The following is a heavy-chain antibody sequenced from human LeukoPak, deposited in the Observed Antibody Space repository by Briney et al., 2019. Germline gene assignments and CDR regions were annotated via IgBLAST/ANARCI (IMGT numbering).Heavy chain of an antibody. Sequence: SETLSLTCTVSGGSISSYYWSWIRQPAGKGLEWIGRIYTSGSTNYNPSLKSRVTMSADTSKNQFSLKLSSVTAADTAVYYCASEDYFDSSGYYWTIWGQGTMVTVSS. J-gene: IGHJ3*02. CDR1: GGSISSYY. V-gene: IGHV4-4*07. CDR2: IYTSGST. D-gene: IGHD3-22*01. CDR3: ASEDYFDSSGYYWTI.